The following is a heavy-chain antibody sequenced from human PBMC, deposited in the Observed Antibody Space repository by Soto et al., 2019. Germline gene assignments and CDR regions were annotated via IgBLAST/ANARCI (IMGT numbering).Heavy chain of an antibody. V-gene: IGHV6-1*01. CDR3: ARCEEDSDSYHYGMDV. Sequence: SQTLSLTCVGSGDTVSSNSVAWNWVRQSPSRGLEWLGRTYYRSRWYSDYAVSVRSRIDINADTSKNQVSLQLNSVTPEDTAVYYCARCEEDSDSYHYGMDVWGQGPTVTVPS. D-gene: IGHD2-15*01. CDR2: TYYRSRWYS. CDR1: GDTVSSNSVA. J-gene: IGHJ6*02.